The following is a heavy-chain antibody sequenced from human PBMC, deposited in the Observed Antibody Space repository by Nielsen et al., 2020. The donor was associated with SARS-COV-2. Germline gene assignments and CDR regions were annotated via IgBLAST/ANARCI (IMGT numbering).Heavy chain of an antibody. J-gene: IGHJ4*02. Sequence: VRQAPGKGLEWVSAISGSGGSTYYADSVKGRFTISRDNSKNMLYLQMNSLRAEDTAVYYCARDPKALFYFDYWGQGALVTVSS. CDR2: ISGSGGST. V-gene: IGHV3-23*01. CDR3: ARDPKALFYFDY.